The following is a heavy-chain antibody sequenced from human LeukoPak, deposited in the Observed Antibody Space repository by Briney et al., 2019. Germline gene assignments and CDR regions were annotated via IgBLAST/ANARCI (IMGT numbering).Heavy chain of an antibody. CDR2: TNHSGST. V-gene: IGHV4-34*01. J-gene: IGHJ4*02. CDR3: ARGIWPDYRIDY. D-gene: IGHD3-16*01. Sequence: SETLSLTCAVYGESFSGYYWSWLRQSPGKGLEWIGDTNHSGSTNYNPSLTSRVTISVDTSKNQFSLKLRSVTAADTAVYYCARGIWPDYRIDYWGQGTLVTVSS. CDR1: GESFSGYY.